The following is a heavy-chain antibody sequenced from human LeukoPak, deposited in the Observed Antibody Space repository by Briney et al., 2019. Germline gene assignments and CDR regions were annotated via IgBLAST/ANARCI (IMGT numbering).Heavy chain of an antibody. Sequence: SVKVSCKASGYTFTGYYMHWVRQAPGQGLEWMGGIIPIFGTANYAQKFQGRVTITADESTSTAYMELSSLRSEDTAVYYCASSGTQGYCSSTSCSKRRYYYYYMDVWGKGTTVTISS. CDR1: GYTFTGYY. CDR2: IIPIFGTA. V-gene: IGHV1-69*13. D-gene: IGHD2-2*01. CDR3: ASSGTQGYCSSTSCSKRRYYYYYMDV. J-gene: IGHJ6*03.